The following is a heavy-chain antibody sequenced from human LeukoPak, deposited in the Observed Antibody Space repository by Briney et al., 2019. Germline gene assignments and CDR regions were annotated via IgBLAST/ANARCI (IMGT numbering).Heavy chain of an antibody. CDR2: IYTSGST. J-gene: IGHJ6*02. D-gene: IGHD1-26*01. V-gene: IGHV4-4*07. CDR3: ARDGVVGATRYYYGMDV. CDR1: GGSISSYY. Sequence: RPSETLSLTCTVSGGSISSYYWSWIRQPAGKGLEWIGRIYTSGSTNYNPSLKSRVTMSVDTSKNQFSLKLSSVTAADTAVYYCARDGVVGATRYYYGMDVWGQGTTVTVSS.